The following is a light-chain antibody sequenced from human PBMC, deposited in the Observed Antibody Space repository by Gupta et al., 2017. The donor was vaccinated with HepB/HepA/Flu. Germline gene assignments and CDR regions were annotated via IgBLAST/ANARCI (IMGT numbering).Light chain of an antibody. V-gene: IGLV2-23*02. CDR1: SSYVGTYNL. J-gene: IGLJ2*01. CDR3: CSYAGSCVAVI. CDR2: EVN. Sequence: QSALPQPASVAASPGQTITMPCAGSSSYVGTYNLVYCYQQHPGKGLTLVIYEVNNGPTGVSNCFSGSKSGTTPSLPISGRRTEDEATSYCCSYAGSCVAVIFGGGTKLTVL.